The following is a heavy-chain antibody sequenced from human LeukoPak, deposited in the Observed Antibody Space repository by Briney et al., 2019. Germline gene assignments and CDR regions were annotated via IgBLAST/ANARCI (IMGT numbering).Heavy chain of an antibody. CDR2: MNPNSGNT. V-gene: IGHV1-8*01. Sequence: ASVKVSCKASGYTLTSYDINWVRQATGQGLEWMGWMNPNSGNTGYAQKFQGRVTMTRNTSISTAYMELSSLRSEDTAVYYCARDVTAVAGTGEEGDYWGQGTLVTVSS. CDR3: ARDVTAVAGTGEEGDY. CDR1: GYTLTSYD. J-gene: IGHJ4*02. D-gene: IGHD6-19*01.